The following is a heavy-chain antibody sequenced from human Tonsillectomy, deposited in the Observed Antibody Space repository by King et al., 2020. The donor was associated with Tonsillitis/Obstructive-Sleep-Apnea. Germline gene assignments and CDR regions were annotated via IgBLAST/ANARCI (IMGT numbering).Heavy chain of an antibody. D-gene: IGHD6-13*01. CDR1: GFTFDDYA. J-gene: IGHJ5*02. CDR3: VKGTPAEAEDWFDP. V-gene: IGHV3-9*01. CDR2: ISWNGDSI. Sequence: VQLVESGGGLVQPGRSLRLSCAASGFTFDDYAMHWVRQAPGQGLEWVSGISWNGDSIVYADSVEGRFTISRDNAKNFLYLQMDSLRAEDTAFYYCVKGTPAEAEDWFDPWGQGTLVTVSS.